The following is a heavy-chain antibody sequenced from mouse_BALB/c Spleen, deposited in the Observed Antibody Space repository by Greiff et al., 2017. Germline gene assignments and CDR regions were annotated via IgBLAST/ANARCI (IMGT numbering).Heavy chain of an antibody. Sequence: VQLQQSGAELVRPGALVKLSCKASGFNIKDYYMHWVKQRPEQGLEWIGWIDPENGNTIYDPKFQGKASITADTSSNTAYLQLSSLTSEDTAVYYWARSGIKGFAYWGQGTLVTVSA. V-gene: IGHV14-1*02. D-gene: IGHD2-4*01. CDR2: IDPENGNT. J-gene: IGHJ3*01. CDR3: ARSGIKGFAY. CDR1: GFNIKDYY.